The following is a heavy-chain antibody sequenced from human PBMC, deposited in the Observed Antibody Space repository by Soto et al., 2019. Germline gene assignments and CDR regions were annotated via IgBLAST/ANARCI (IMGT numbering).Heavy chain of an antibody. CDR1: GYTFTSYA. V-gene: IGHV1-3*01. CDR3: ARDGGQQLAFDY. CDR2: INAGNGNT. J-gene: IGHJ4*02. Sequence: ASVKVSCKASGYTFTSYAMHWVRQAPGQRLEWMGWINAGNGNTKYSQKFQGRVTITRDTSASTAYMELSSLRSEDTAVYYCARDGGQQLAFDYWGQGTLVTVSS. D-gene: IGHD6-13*01.